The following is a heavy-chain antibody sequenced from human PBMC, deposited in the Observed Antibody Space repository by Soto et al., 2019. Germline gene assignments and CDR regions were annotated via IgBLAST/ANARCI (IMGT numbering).Heavy chain of an antibody. CDR2: INPITGGT. J-gene: IGHJ4*02. V-gene: IGHV1-2*02. CDR3: ARNYYDSSPRDSLHY. CDR1: GYTFTSYY. Sequence: ASVKVSCKAAGYTFTSYYIHWVRQAPGQGLEWMGWINPITGGTNYAPKSQGRVTMTRDTSITTAYMELSRLRSDDTAVYYCARNYYDSSPRDSLHYPGQGTPVTVSS. D-gene: IGHD3-22*01.